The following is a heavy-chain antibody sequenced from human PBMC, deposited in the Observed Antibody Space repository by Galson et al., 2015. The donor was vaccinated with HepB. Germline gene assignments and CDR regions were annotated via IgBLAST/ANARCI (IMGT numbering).Heavy chain of an antibody. V-gene: IGHV3-23*01. D-gene: IGHD2-21*02. CDR2: ISGSGGSS. CDR3: AKVHPDCGGDCRSYWYFDL. CDR1: GFTFSSYA. Sequence: SLRLSCAASGFTFSSYAMSWVRQAPGKGLEWVSAISGSGGSSYYADSVKGRFTISRDNSKNTLYLQMNSLRAEDTAVYYCAKVHPDCGGDCRSYWYFDLWDRGTLVTVSS. J-gene: IGHJ2*01.